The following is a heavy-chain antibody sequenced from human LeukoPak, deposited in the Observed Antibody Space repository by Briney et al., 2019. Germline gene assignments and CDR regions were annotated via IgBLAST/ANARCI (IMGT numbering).Heavy chain of an antibody. V-gene: IGHV4-34*01. J-gene: IGHJ6*03. CDR1: GGSFSGCY. CDR3: ARGYYYGPGSYYNYYYYYMDV. D-gene: IGHD3-10*01. Sequence: SETLSLTCAVYGGSFSGCYWSWIRQPPGKGLEWIGEINHSGSTNYNPSLKSRVTTSVDTSKNQFSLKLSSVTAADTAVYYCARGYYYGPGSYYNYYYYYMDVWGKGTTVTVSS. CDR2: INHSGST.